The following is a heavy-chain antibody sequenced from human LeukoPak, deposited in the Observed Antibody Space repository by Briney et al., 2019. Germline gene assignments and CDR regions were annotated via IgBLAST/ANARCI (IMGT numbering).Heavy chain of an antibody. D-gene: IGHD6-19*01. CDR2: ISLSGLT. CDR3: AGTPSGYNSGWGGVDS. J-gene: IGHJ4*02. CDR1: GGSITTTNW. Sequence: SGTLSLTCGVSGGSITTTNWWSWVRQPPGQGLEWIGEISLSGLTNYNPSLKSRVTVSLDKSKNLLFLKMTSVTAADTAVYYCAGTPSGYNSGWGGVDSWGQGALVTVSS. V-gene: IGHV4-4*02.